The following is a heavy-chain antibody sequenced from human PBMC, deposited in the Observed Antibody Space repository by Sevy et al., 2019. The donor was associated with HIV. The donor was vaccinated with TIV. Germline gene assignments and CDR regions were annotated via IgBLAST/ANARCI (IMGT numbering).Heavy chain of an antibody. Sequence: GGSLRLSCAASGFTFSNAWMSWVRQAPGKGLEWVGRIKSKIDGGTTDYAAPVRGRFTISTDDSKDTLYLQMNSLKTEDTAVYYCTTEGLNLRSEYSGYSWGGYWGQGTLVTVSS. CDR1: GFTFSNAW. J-gene: IGHJ4*02. V-gene: IGHV3-15*01. CDR3: TTEGLNLRSEYSGYSWGGY. CDR2: IKSKIDGGTT. D-gene: IGHD5-12*01.